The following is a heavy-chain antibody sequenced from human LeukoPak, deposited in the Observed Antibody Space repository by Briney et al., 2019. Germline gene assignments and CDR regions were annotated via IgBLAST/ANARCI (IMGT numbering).Heavy chain of an antibody. CDR3: ARRVYDILTGYYFYYYYMDV. CDR2: IYYHENT. V-gene: IGHV4-39*01. J-gene: IGHJ6*03. Sequence: KTSETLSLTCTVSGGSISSSSDYWGWIRQAPGKGLEWIGSIYYHENTYYNSSLKSRVTISVDTSKNQFSLKLNSVTAADTAVYFCARRVYDILTGYYFYYYYMDVWGKGTTVTVSS. D-gene: IGHD3-9*01. CDR1: GGSISSSSDY.